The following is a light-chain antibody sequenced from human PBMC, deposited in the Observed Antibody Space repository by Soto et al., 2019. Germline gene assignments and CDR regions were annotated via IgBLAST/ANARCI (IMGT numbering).Light chain of an antibody. CDR3: QQYDNLPLT. Sequence: DIQMTQSPSSLSASVGDRVTITCQASQDISNYLNWYQQKPGKAPKLLIYDASNLEKGVPSRFSGSGSGTDFTFTISSLQPEDIATYYGQQYDNLPLTFGGGTKVEIK. J-gene: IGKJ4*01. CDR2: DAS. CDR1: QDISNY. V-gene: IGKV1-33*01.